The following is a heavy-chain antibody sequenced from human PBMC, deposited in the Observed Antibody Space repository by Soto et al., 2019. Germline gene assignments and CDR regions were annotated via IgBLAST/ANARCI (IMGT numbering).Heavy chain of an antibody. CDR1: GFTFSSYA. J-gene: IGHJ6*02. CDR2: ISGRGGST. CDR3: AKENIVVVPATYYYYYGMDV. D-gene: IGHD2-2*01. V-gene: IGHV3-23*01. Sequence: EVQLLESGGGLVQPGGSLRLSCAASGFTFSSYAMSWVRQAPGKGLEWVSAISGRGGSTYYADSVKGRFTISRDNSKNTLYLQMNSLRAEDTAVYYCAKENIVVVPATYYYYYGMDVWGQGTTVTVSS.